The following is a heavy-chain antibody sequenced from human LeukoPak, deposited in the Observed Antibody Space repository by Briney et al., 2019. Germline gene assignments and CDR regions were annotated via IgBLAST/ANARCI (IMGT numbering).Heavy chain of an antibody. D-gene: IGHD6-19*01. CDR3: ARDSSPWLVLDY. CDR1: GYTFTNYG. J-gene: IGHJ4*02. V-gene: IGHV1-18*04. Sequence: ASVKVSCKASGYTFTNYGISWVRQAPGQGLEWMGWISAYNGNTNHAQSLQGRVTMTADTSTSTAYMELRSLRSDDTAVYYCARDSSPWLVLDYWGQGTLVTVSS. CDR2: ISAYNGNT.